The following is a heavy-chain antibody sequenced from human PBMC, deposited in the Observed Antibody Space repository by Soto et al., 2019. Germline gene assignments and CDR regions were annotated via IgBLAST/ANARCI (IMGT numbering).Heavy chain of an antibody. V-gene: IGHV1-69*01. CDR2: IIPIFGTA. Sequence: QVQLVQSGAEVKKPGSSVKVSCKASGGTFSSYAISWVRQAPGQGLEWMGGIIPIFGTANYAQKFQGRVTITADESTSTAYMELSSLRSEDTAVYYCANIRTYSSSWYDYYYYYGMDVWGQGTTVTVSS. CDR1: GGTFSSYA. J-gene: IGHJ6*02. CDR3: ANIRTYSSSWYDYYYYYGMDV. D-gene: IGHD6-13*01.